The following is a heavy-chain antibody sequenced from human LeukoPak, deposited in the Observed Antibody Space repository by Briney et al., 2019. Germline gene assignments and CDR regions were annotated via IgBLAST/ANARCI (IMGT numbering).Heavy chain of an antibody. V-gene: IGHV1-69*13. D-gene: IGHD2-15*01. CDR1: GGTFIIYA. CDR2: IIPIFGTA. Sequence: ASVKVSCKASGGTFIIYAISWVRQAPGQGLEWMGGIIPIFGTANYTQKFQGRVTITADESTSTAYMELSSLRSEDTAVYYCAREPFCSGGSCYSDYWGQGTLVTVSS. CDR3: AREPFCSGGSCYSDY. J-gene: IGHJ4*02.